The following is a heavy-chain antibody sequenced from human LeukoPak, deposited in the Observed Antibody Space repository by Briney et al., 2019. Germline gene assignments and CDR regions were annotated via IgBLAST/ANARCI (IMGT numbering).Heavy chain of an antibody. CDR2: IYYSGST. Sequence: SETLSLTCTVSGGSISTSNYYWGWIRQPPGKGLEWIGSIYYSGSTYYNPSLKSRVTISVDTSKNQFSLKLSSVTAAETAVYYCARIVDSAIQDYYYYYMDVWGKGTTVTISS. V-gene: IGHV4-39*01. D-gene: IGHD5-18*01. CDR3: ARIVDSAIQDYYYYYMDV. J-gene: IGHJ6*03. CDR1: GGSISTSNYY.